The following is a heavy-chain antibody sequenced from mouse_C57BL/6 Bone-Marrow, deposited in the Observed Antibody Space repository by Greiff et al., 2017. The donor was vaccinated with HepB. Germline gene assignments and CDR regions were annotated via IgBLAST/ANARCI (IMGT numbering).Heavy chain of an antibody. CDR1: GYAFSSSW. CDR3: ARGEPAGFAY. D-gene: IGHD6-1*01. Sequence: QVQLQQSGPELVKPGASVKISCKASGYAFSSSWMNWVKQRPGKGLEWIGRIYPGDGDTNYNGKFKGKATLTADKSSSTAYMQLSSLTSEDSAVYFCARGEPAGFAYWGQGTLVTVSA. CDR2: IYPGDGDT. J-gene: IGHJ3*01. V-gene: IGHV1-82*01.